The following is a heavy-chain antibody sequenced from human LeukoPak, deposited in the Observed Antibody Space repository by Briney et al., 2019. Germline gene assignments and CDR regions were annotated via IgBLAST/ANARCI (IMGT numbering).Heavy chain of an antibody. CDR3: ARDDGDPTYYYYYYMDV. CDR1: GYTFTGYY. J-gene: IGHJ6*03. CDR2: ISTYNGNT. V-gene: IGHV1-18*04. D-gene: IGHD2-21*02. Sequence: ASVKVSCKASGYTFTGYYMHWVRQARGQGLEWMGWISTYNGNTNYAQKLQGRVTMTTDTSTSTAYMELRSLRSDDTAVYYCARDDGDPTYYYYYYMDVWGKGTTVTVSS.